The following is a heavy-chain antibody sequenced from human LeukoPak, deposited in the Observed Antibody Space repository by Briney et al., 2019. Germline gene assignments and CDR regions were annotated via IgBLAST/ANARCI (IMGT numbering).Heavy chain of an antibody. J-gene: IGHJ4*02. CDR3: ARDSAVDTTMVIFDY. V-gene: IGHV1-46*04. CDR1: GYTFTGYY. D-gene: IGHD5-18*01. CDR2: INPSGGTT. Sequence: ASVKVSCKASGYTFTGYYMHWVRQAPGQGLEWMGIINPSGGTTNYAQKLQGRVTMTRDTSTSTVYMELSSLIFEDTAVYYCARDSAVDTTMVIFDYWGQGTLVTVSS.